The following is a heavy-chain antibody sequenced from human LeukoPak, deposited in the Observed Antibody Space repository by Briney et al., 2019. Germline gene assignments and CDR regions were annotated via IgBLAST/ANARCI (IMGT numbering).Heavy chain of an antibody. J-gene: IGHJ4*02. Sequence: ASVNVSCKASGYTFTSYGISWVRQAAGQGLEWMGWISAYNGNTNYAQKLQGRVTMTTDTSTSTAYMELRSLRSDDTAVYYCARSELIFGLVINFDYWGQGTMVSVSS. D-gene: IGHD3/OR15-3a*01. CDR2: ISAYNGNT. V-gene: IGHV1-18*01. CDR1: GYTFTSYG. CDR3: ARSELIFGLVINFDY.